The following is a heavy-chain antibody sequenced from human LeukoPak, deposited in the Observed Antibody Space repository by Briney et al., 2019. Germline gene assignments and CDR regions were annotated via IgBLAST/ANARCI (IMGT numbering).Heavy chain of an antibody. CDR1: GFTFSNFG. Sequence: GGSLRLSCAASGFTFSNFGMHWVRQAPGKGLEWVAFIRYDGSNKYYADSVKGRFTISRDNSKNTLYLQMNSLRADDTAVYYCPKNSSGWSDSWGQGTLVTVSS. D-gene: IGHD6-19*01. V-gene: IGHV3-30*02. CDR2: IRYDGSNK. J-gene: IGHJ5*01. CDR3: PKNSSGWSDS.